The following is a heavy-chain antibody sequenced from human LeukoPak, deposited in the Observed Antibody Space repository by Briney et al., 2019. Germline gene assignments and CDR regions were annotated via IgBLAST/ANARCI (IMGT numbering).Heavy chain of an antibody. D-gene: IGHD5-24*01. CDR2: IYYSGST. CDR1: GGSISSGGYY. J-gene: IGHJ4*02. V-gene: IGHV4-31*03. CDR3: ARERMAAIPQ. Sequence: SETLSLTCTVSGGSISSGGYYWSWIRQHPGKGLEWIGYIYYSGSTYYNPSLKSRVTISVDTSKNQFSLKLSSVTAADTAVYYCARERMAAIPQWGQGTLVTVSS.